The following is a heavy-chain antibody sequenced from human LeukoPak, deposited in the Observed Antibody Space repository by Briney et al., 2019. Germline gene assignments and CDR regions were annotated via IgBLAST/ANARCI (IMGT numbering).Heavy chain of an antibody. V-gene: IGHV5-51*01. D-gene: IGHD5-18*01. CDR2: IYPGDSDT. CDR3: ARHSGTSKWIQLWLLDY. CDR1: GYTFTMYW. Sequence: GESLKISCRGSGYTFTMYWIGWVRQMPGKGLEWMGIIYPGDSDTRYSPSFQGQVTISADKSISTAYLQWSSLKASDTAMYYCARHSGTSKWIQLWLLDYWGQGTLVTVSS. J-gene: IGHJ4*02.